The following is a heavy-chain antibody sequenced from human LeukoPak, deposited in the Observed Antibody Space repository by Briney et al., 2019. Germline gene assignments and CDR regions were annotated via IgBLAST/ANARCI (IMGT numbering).Heavy chain of an antibody. CDR3: AKHKENYGDSCLDDY. J-gene: IGHJ4*02. V-gene: IGHV3-23*01. CDR1: GFTFSSYA. D-gene: IGHD4-17*01. Sequence: GGSLRLSCAASGFTFSSYAMSWVRQAPGKGLEWVSVISGRGDTTHYADSVKGRFTTSRDNSKNTLYVQLNSLRVEDTAVYFCAKHKENYGDSCLDDYWGQGTLVTVSS. CDR2: ISGRGDTT.